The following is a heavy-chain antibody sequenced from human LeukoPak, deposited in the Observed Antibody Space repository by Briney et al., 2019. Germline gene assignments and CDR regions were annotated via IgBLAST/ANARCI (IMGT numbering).Heavy chain of an antibody. CDR1: AASITRNSYS. CDR3: AISGGGSGFCYYMDV. CDR2: IYTTGSS. J-gene: IGHJ6*03. D-gene: IGHD2-15*01. Sequence: PSESLSLTCTVSAASITRNSYSAGCIRQPAGKELKCIGRIYTTGSSYYNPSLKSRVTISVDTSKNQFSLRLSSVTAAGTAVYYSAISGGGSGFCYYMDVWRKGTGVTVSS. V-gene: IGHV4-61*02.